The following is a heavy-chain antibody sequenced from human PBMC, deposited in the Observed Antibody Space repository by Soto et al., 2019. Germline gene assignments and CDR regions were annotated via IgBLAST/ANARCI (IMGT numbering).Heavy chain of an antibody. V-gene: IGHV4-31*03. CDR3: ARGTMLRGPGYYYAMDV. D-gene: IGHD3-10*01. CDR1: GDSISRNGFF. J-gene: IGHJ6*02. Sequence: SETLSLTCTVSGDSISRNGFFWTWIRQHPGKGLEWIGYIYNSGSSYYNPSLKRRVIISVDTSKNHFSLNLTAVTAADTAVYYCARGTMLRGPGYYYAMDVWGQGTTVTVSS. CDR2: IYNSGSS.